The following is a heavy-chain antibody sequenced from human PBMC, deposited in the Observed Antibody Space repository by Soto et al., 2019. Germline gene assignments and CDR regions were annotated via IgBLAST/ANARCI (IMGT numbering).Heavy chain of an antibody. J-gene: IGHJ6*02. Sequence: QVQLQESGPGLVKPSGTLSLTCAVSGGYISSSNWWSWVRQPPGKGLEWIGEIYHSGSTNYNPSLESRVTISVDKSKNQFSLKLSSVTAAETAVYYCARVVGGYYYGMDVWGQGTTVTVSS. CDR3: ARVVGGYYYGMDV. CDR2: IYHSGST. D-gene: IGHD2-2*01. V-gene: IGHV4-4*02. CDR1: GGYISSSNW.